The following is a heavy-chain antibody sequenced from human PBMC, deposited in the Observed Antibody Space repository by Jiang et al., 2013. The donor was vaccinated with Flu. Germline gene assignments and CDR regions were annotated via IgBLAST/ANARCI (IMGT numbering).Heavy chain of an antibody. J-gene: IGHJ6*02. V-gene: IGHV3-30*18. D-gene: IGHD3-22*01. Sequence: LVESGGGVVQPGRSLRLSCAASGFTFSSYGMHWVRQAPGKGLEWVAVISYDGSNKYYADSVKGRFTISRDNSKNTLYLQMNSLRAEDTAVYYCAKDETMIVVTPHYYYGMDVWGQGTTVTVSS. CDR3: AKDETMIVVTPHYYYGMDV. CDR2: ISYDGSNK. CDR1: GFTFSSYG.